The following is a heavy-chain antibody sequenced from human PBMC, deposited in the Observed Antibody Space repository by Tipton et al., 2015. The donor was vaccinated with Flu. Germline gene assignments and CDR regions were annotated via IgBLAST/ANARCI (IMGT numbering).Heavy chain of an antibody. CDR1: GFTIRTYG. J-gene: IGHJ4*02. CDR2: ISSDGSRT. D-gene: IGHD6-6*01. Sequence: SLRLSCEASGFTIRTYGMHWVRQAPGRGLEWVTVISSDGSRTFYAESVKGRFTISRDISRNTLYLQMNSLRAEDTALYYCARAVGGSSSYWGQGTLVTVSS. CDR3: ARAVGGSSSY. V-gene: IGHV3-30*12.